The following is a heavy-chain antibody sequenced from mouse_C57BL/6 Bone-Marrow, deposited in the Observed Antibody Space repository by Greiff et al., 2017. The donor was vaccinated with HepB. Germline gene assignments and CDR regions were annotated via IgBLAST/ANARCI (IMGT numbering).Heavy chain of an antibody. Sequence: QVQLQQSGPELVKPGASVKISCKASGYAFSSSWMNWVKQRPGKGLEWIGRIYPGDGDTNYNGKFKGKATLTADKSSSTAYMQLSSLTSEDSAVYFCANPFYYGSSPYYAMDYWGQGTSVTVSS. V-gene: IGHV1-82*01. CDR1: GYAFSSSW. D-gene: IGHD1-1*01. J-gene: IGHJ4*01. CDR3: ANPFYYGSSPYYAMDY. CDR2: IYPGDGDT.